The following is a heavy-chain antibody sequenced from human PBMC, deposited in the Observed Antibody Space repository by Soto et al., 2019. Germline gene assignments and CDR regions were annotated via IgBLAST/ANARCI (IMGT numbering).Heavy chain of an antibody. CDR3: ATDLLGLFYYYYYGMDV. CDR2: FDPEDGET. Sequence: GASVKVSCKVSGYTLTELSMHWVRQAPGKGLEWMGGFDPEDGETIYAQKFQGRVTMTEDTSTDTAYMELSSLRSEDTAVYYCATDLLGLFYYYYYGMDVWGQGATVTVSS. J-gene: IGHJ6*02. V-gene: IGHV1-24*01. CDR1: GYTLTELS. D-gene: IGHD3-16*01.